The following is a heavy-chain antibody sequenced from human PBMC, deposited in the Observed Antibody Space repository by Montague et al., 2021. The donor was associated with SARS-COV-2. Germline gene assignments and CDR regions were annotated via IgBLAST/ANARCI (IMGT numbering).Heavy chain of an antibody. Sequence: SETLSLTCTVSGDSVSRGSSYWSWIRQPPGKGLEWIGYIYYTGSRKYNSSLKSRLTISVDTSKNQFSLKMTSVTAADTAIYYCASAPRYSFGFWAYWDQGTLVSVSS. CDR1: GDSVSRGSSY. V-gene: IGHV4-61*01. D-gene: IGHD5-12*01. CDR3: ASAPRYSFGFWAY. J-gene: IGHJ4*02. CDR2: IYYTGSR.